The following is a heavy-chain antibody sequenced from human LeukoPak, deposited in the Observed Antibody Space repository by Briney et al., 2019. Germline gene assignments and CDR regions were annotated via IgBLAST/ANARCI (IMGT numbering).Heavy chain of an antibody. CDR2: ISWNSGSI. J-gene: IGHJ4*02. CDR3: ARDRGGLNDIHADY. V-gene: IGHV3-9*01. Sequence: GRSLRLSCAASGFTFDDYAMPWVRQAPGKGLEWVSGISWNSGSIGYADSVKGRFTISRDNAKNSLYLQMNSLRAEDTALYYCARDRGGLNDIHADYWGQGTLVTVSS. D-gene: IGHD3-9*01. CDR1: GFTFDDYA.